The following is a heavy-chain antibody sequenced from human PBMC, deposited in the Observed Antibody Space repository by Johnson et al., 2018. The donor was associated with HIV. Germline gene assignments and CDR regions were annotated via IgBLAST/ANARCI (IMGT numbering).Heavy chain of an antibody. Sequence: VRLVESGGGSVQPGGSLRLSCAASGFIFTNAWMTWVRQAPGKGLEWVALIKNKADGGTTDYAAPVKGRFTISRDDSKNMLYLQINSLRTEDTGVYYCTTGAFDIWGQGTMVTVSS. CDR2: IKNKADGGTT. V-gene: IGHV3-15*05. CDR1: GFIFTNAW. CDR3: TTGAFDI. J-gene: IGHJ3*02.